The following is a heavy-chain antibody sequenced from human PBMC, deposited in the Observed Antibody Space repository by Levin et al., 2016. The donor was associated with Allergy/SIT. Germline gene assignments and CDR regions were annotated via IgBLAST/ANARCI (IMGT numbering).Heavy chain of an antibody. CDR1: GGSFSGYY. J-gene: IGHJ5*02. CDR2: INHSGST. CDR3: ARLSGSTNWFDP. D-gene: IGHD1-26*01. V-gene: IGHV4-34*01. Sequence: SETLSLTCAVYGGSFSGYYWSWIRQPPGKGLEWIGEINHSGSTNYNPSLKSRVTISVDTSKNQFSLKLSSVTAADTAVYYCARLSGSTNWFDPWGQGTLVTVSS.